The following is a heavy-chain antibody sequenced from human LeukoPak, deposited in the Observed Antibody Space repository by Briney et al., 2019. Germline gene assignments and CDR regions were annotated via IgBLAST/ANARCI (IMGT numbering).Heavy chain of an antibody. CDR3: ATMVRGPKNWFDP. CDR2: IRYDGSNK. CDR1: GFTFSSYG. D-gene: IGHD3-10*01. J-gene: IGHJ5*02. Sequence: GGSLRLSCAASGFTFSSYGMHRVRQAPGKGLEWVAFIRYDGSNKYYADSVKGRFTISRDNSKNTLYLQMNNLRAEDTAVYYCATMVRGPKNWFDPWGQGTLVTVSS. V-gene: IGHV3-30*02.